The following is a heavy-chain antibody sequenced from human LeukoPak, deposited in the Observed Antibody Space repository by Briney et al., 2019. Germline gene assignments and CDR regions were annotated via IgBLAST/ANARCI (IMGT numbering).Heavy chain of an antibody. D-gene: IGHD3-10*01. CDR3: ARDRITMVRGSRDWFDP. J-gene: IGHJ5*02. CDR2: MNPNSGNT. V-gene: IGHV1-8*01. CDR1: GYTFTSCD. Sequence: GASVKVSCKASGYTFTSCDINWVRQATGQGLEWMGWMNPNSGNTGYAQKFQGRVTMTRNTSISTAYMELSSLRSEDTAVYYCARDRITMVRGSRDWFDPWGQGTLVTVSS.